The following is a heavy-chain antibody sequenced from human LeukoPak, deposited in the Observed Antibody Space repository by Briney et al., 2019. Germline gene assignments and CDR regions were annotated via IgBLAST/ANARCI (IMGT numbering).Heavy chain of an antibody. CDR3: ARVSLPGTTYPPFDY. Sequence: GASVKVSCKAFGYTFSIYYIHWVRQAPGQGLEWMGVINPRSDSTTYAQKFQGRVTLTSDTSMDTVYMDLSSMRSDDTAVYYCARVSLPGTTYPPFDYWGQGTLVTVSS. V-gene: IGHV1-46*01. D-gene: IGHD1-1*01. CDR2: INPRSDST. J-gene: IGHJ4*02. CDR1: GYTFSIYY.